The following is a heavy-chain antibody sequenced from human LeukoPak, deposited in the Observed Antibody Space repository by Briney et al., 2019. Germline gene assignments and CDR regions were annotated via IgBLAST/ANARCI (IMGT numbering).Heavy chain of an antibody. CDR3: SRGPSTTLTTF. CDR1: GFSFNTYW. J-gene: IGHJ4*02. D-gene: IGHD4-17*01. Sequence: GGSLRLSCTASGFSFNTYWMTWVRQSPGKGLEWVANIKRGGDTTNYLDSVKGRFTISRDNAKSSLHLQMNGLTAENTAVYYCSRGPSTTLTTFWGQGTMVTVSS. CDR2: IKRGGDTT. V-gene: IGHV3-7*01.